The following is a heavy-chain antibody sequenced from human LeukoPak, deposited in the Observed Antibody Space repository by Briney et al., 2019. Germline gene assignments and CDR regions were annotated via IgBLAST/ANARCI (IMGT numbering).Heavy chain of an antibody. D-gene: IGHD3-3*01. CDR1: GYTFTSYA. CDR3: ARGGDYYDFWSGYYSN. CDR2: INTNTGNP. J-gene: IGHJ4*02. Sequence: ASVKVSCKASGYTFTSYAMNWVRQAPGQGLEWMGWINTNTGNPTYAQGFTGRFVFSLDTSVSTAYLQISSLKAEDTAVCYCARGGDYYDFWSGYYSNWGQGTLVTVSS. V-gene: IGHV7-4-1*02.